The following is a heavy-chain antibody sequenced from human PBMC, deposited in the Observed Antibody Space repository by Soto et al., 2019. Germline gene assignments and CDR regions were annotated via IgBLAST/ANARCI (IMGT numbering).Heavy chain of an antibody. CDR3: ARESRYCSGGSCYFLPGIDY. V-gene: IGHV1-69*12. D-gene: IGHD2-15*01. CDR1: GGTFSSYA. J-gene: IGHJ4*02. Sequence: QVQLVQSGAEVKKPGSSAKVSCKASGGTFSSYAISWVRQAPGQGLEWMGGIIPIFGTANYAQKFQGRVTITADESPSTAYMELSSLRSEDTAVYYCARESRYCSGGSCYFLPGIDYWGQGTLVTVSS. CDR2: IIPIFGTA.